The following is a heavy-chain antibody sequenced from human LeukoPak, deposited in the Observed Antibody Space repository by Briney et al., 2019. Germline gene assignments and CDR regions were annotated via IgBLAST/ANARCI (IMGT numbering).Heavy chain of an antibody. CDR2: LDESGRP. J-gene: IGHJ6*03. Sequence: SETLSLTCSVSGGSISSGDHHWAWVRQPPGKGLEFIGSLDESGRPYYNRPLKSRVSISGHTSGKQFSLTLTSVTAADTAVYFCARDLGGYPFFIDVWGRGTTVTVSS. D-gene: IGHD2-15*01. CDR1: GGSISSGDHH. CDR3: ARDLGGYPFFIDV. V-gene: IGHV4-39*07.